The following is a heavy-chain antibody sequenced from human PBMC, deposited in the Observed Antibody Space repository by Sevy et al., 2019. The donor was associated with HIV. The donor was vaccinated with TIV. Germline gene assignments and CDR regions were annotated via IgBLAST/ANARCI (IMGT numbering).Heavy chain of an antibody. CDR2: VSWNSRNI. CDR3: AKDINRGCDGINCYPYYYYFYGLDV. J-gene: IGHJ6*02. CDR1: GFSFNDHA. Sequence: GGSLRLSCAASGFSFNDHAMHWVRQVPGKGLEWVSGVSWNSRNIGYADSVKGRFTISRDNANHFPYLEMNSLRPEDTAFYYCAKDINRGCDGINCYPYYYYFYGLDVWGQGTTVTVSS. D-gene: IGHD2-21*01. V-gene: IGHV3-9*01.